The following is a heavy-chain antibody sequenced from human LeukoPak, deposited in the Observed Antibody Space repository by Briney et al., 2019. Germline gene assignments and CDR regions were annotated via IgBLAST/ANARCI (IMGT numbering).Heavy chain of an antibody. CDR1: GFTFSRYG. D-gene: IGHD3-22*01. J-gene: IGHJ3*02. CDR3: ASRDYYDSSGYYDAFDI. CDR2: IYSGGST. Sequence: GGSLRLSCAASGFTFSRYGMNWVRQAPGKGLEWVSVIYSGGSTYYADSVKGRFTISRDNSKNTLYLQMNSLRAEDTAVYYCASRDYYDSSGYYDAFDIWGQGTMVTVS. V-gene: IGHV3-53*01.